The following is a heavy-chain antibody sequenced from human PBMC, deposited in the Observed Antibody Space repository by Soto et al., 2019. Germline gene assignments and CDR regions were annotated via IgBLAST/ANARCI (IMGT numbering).Heavy chain of an antibody. CDR2: IYYSGST. CDR1: GGSISSSSYY. V-gene: IGHV4-39*01. D-gene: IGHD2-2*01. J-gene: IGHJ5*02. Sequence: PSETLSLTCTVSGGSISSSSYYWGWIRQPPGKGLEWIGSIYYSGSTYYNPPLKSRVTISVDTSKNQFSLKLSSVTAADTAVYYCARQGHRSSNWFDPWGQGTLVTVSS. CDR3: ARQGHRSSNWFDP.